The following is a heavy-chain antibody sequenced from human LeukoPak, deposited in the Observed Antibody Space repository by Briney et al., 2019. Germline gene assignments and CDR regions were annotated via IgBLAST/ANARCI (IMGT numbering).Heavy chain of an antibody. Sequence: SETLSLTCTVSGGSMSYYYWTWIRQTPGKGLEWIGYKYYDGNSGNTNYNPSLESRVTISVDTSKNHVSLNLTSVTAADTAVYYCVRPESAGTKCRFDYWGQGALVTVSS. V-gene: IGHV4-59*01. CDR2: KYYDGNSGNT. CDR1: GGSMSYYY. CDR3: VRPESAGTKCRFDY. J-gene: IGHJ4*02. D-gene: IGHD1-1*01.